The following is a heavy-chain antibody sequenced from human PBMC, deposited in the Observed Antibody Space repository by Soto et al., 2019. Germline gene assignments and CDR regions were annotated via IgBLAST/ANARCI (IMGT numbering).Heavy chain of an antibody. Sequence: QLQLQESGPGLMKPSETLSLTCTVSGGSISSSSYYWGWIRQPPGKGLEWIGCIYYSGSTYYNPSLKSRVTISVDTSKNQFSLKLSSVTAADTAVYYCARHWARRAFDIWGQGTMVTVSS. CDR2: IYYSGST. CDR1: GGSISSSSYY. D-gene: IGHD3-16*01. CDR3: ARHWARRAFDI. V-gene: IGHV4-39*01. J-gene: IGHJ3*02.